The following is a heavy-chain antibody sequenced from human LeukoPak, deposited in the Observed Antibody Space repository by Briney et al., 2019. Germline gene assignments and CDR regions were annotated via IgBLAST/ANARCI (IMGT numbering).Heavy chain of an antibody. Sequence: GASVKVSSKASGGTFSSYAISWVRQAPGQGLEWMGGIIPIFGTANYAQKFQGRVTITTDESTSTAYMELSSLRSEDTAVYYCARGGTTGTTRTTKVYNWFDPWGQGTLVTVSS. D-gene: IGHD1-1*01. V-gene: IGHV1-69*05. J-gene: IGHJ5*02. CDR3: ARGGTTGTTRTTKVYNWFDP. CDR1: GGTFSSYA. CDR2: IIPIFGTA.